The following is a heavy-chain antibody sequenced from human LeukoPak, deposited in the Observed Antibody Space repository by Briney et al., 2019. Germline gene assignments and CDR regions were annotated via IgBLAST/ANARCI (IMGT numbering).Heavy chain of an antibody. CDR3: ARTTLVRGVIKDSYYYAMDV. J-gene: IGHJ6*02. CDR1: GDSVSSNSAA. CDR2: TYYKSKWYN. D-gene: IGHD3-10*01. V-gene: IGHV6-1*01. Sequence: SQTLSLTCAISGDSVSSNSAAWNWIRQSPSKGLEWLGRTYYKSKWYNDYAVSVKSRIIINPDTSKNQFSLQLNSVTPEDTAVYFCARTTLVRGVIKDSYYYAMDVWGRGTTVTVSS.